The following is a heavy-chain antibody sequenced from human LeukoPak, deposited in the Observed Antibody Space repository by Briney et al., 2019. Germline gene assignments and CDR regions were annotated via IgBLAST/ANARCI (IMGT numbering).Heavy chain of an antibody. J-gene: IGHJ4*02. D-gene: IGHD3-9*01. CDR1: GFTFSSYW. CDR3: ARGVRYFDRFDLYYFDY. Sequence: GGSLRLSCAASGFTFSSYWMSWVRQAPGKGLEWVANIKQDGSEKYYVDSVKGRSTISRDNAKNSLYLQMNSLRAEDTAVYYCARGVRYFDRFDLYYFDYWGQGTLVTVSS. CDR2: IKQDGSEK. V-gene: IGHV3-7*01.